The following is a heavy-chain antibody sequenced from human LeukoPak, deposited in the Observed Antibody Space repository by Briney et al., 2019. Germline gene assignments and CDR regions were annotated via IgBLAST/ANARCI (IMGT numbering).Heavy chain of an antibody. CDR3: ARSNTYSPLWFDP. V-gene: IGHV4-61*02. J-gene: IGHJ5*02. Sequence: SQTLSLTSTLSGGSLSSGSYYWSSVRQPAGTGLERIGRIYTSGSTNYNPSLKSRVTISVDTSKNQFSLKLSSVTAADTAVYYCARSNTYSPLWFDPWGQGTLVTVSS. CDR1: GGSLSSGSYY. D-gene: IGHD2-21*01. CDR2: IYTSGST.